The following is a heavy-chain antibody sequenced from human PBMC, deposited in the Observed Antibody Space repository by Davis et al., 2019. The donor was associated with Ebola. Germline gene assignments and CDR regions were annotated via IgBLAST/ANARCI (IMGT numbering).Heavy chain of an antibody. CDR3: ARVTSPNNWFDP. V-gene: IGHV4-34*01. Sequence: ESLKISCAVYGGSFSCYYWSWIRQPPGKGLEWIGEINHSGSTNYNPSLKSRVTISVDTSKNQFSLKLSSVTAADTAVYYCARVTSPNNWFDPWGQGTLVTVSS. J-gene: IGHJ5*02. CDR1: GGSFSCYY. D-gene: IGHD3-3*01. CDR2: INHSGST.